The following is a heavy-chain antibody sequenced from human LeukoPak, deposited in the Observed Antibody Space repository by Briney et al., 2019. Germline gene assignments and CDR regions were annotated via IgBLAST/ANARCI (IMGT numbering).Heavy chain of an antibody. CDR1: GGSITGSIDY. CDR3: ARHQCSGTRCYNFYFYGMDV. J-gene: IGHJ6*02. CDR2: IYLSTRT. D-gene: IGHD2-2*02. Sequence: PPGTLSLTPTVSGGSITGSIDYWGSARQPPRNWLGWIPTIYLSTRTQYNPSLKSRVTMSIDTSKNQFYLKLRSMTAADTAVYYCARHQCSGTRCYNFYFYGMDVWGQGTTVTVSS. V-gene: IGHV4-39*01.